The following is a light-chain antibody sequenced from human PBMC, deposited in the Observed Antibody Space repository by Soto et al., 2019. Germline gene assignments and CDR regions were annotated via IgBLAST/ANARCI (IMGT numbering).Light chain of an antibody. CDR2: EVS. J-gene: IGLJ2*01. CDR1: SSDIGAYDY. Sequence: QSVLTQPASVSGSPGQSITISCTGTSSDIGAYDYVSWYQQHPGKAPKLMIFEVSNRPPGVSNRFSGSKSGNTASLTISGLQAEDEADYYCSSYTSSTTLWLFGGGTKLTVL. V-gene: IGLV2-14*01. CDR3: SSYTSSTTLWL.